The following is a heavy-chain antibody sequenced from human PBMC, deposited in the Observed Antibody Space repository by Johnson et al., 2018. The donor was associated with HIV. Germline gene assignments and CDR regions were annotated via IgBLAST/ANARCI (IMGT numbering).Heavy chain of an antibody. D-gene: IGHD3-22*01. CDR2: ISWNSGSI. CDR3: GKGVSYDSSVSAFGI. Sequence: VQLVESGGGLVQPGRSLRLSCAASGFTFDDYAMHWVRQAPGKGLEWVSGISWNSGSIGYADSVKGRFTISRDNAKNSLYLQMNSMRAEDTALFYCGKGVSYDSSVSAFGIWCQGTMVTVSS. V-gene: IGHV3-9*01. CDR1: GFTFDDYA. J-gene: IGHJ3*02.